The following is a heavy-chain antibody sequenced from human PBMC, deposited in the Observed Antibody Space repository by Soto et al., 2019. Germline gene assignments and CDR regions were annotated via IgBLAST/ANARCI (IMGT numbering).Heavy chain of an antibody. CDR3: ARHTRNHCDP. V-gene: IGHV4-39*01. CDR1: GDSMTSSSYY. Sequence: QLQLQESGPGLVKPSETLSLTCTVSGDSMTSSSYYWGWIRQPPGKGLEWIGSIYYSERTSYNSGSTNYSPSLKRRVTISGATSKSQFSLKLSSVTAADTAVYYCARHTRNHCDPGGQGTLVPVSS. J-gene: IGHJ5*02. CDR2: IYYSERTSYNSGST.